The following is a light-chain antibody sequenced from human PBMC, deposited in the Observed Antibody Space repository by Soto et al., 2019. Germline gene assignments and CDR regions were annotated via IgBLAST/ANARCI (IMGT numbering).Light chain of an antibody. CDR3: SSYTSCSTLYV. J-gene: IGLJ1*01. Sequence: QSVLTPPATVSGYPGESITISSTGTSSDVGGYNYVSWYQQHPGKAPNLMIYEVSNRPSGVSNRFSGSKSGNTASLTISGLQAEDEADYYCSSYTSCSTLYVFGTETKVTVL. CDR2: EVS. CDR1: SSDVGGYNY. V-gene: IGLV2-14*01.